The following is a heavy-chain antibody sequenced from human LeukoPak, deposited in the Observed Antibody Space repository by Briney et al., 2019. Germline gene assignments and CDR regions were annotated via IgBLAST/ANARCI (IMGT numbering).Heavy chain of an antibody. CDR2: TTGSTRST. CDR1: GFIFSAYG. D-gene: IGHD5-18*01. V-gene: IGHV3-21*01. CDR3: ARDQAPYSYGYGLFDY. Sequence: GGTLRLSCAASGFIFSAYGMSWVRQAPGKGLEWVSSTTGSTRSTYYADSVKGRFTISRDNAKNSLYLQMNSLRAEDTAVYYCARDQAPYSYGYGLFDYWGQGTLVTVSS. J-gene: IGHJ4*02.